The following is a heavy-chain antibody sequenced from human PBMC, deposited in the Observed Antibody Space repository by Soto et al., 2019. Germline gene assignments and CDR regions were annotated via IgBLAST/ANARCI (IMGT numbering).Heavy chain of an antibody. CDR3: AKNQHAMAHDY. J-gene: IGHJ4*02. CDR2: ISSSGGST. V-gene: IGHV3-23*01. CDR1: GFTFSNYA. Sequence: PGGSLRLSCAASGFTFSNYAMSWVRQAPGKELEWVSSISSSGGSTDYADSVKGRFTISRDNSQNTLNLQMNSPRAEDTAIYFCAKNQHAMAHDYWGPGTLVTVSS. D-gene: IGHD2-8*01.